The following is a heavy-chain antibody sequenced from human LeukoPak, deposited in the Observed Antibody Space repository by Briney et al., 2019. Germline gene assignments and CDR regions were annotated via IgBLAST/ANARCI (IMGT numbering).Heavy chain of an antibody. CDR1: GFTFSSYW. Sequence: PGGSLRLSCAVSGFTFSSYWMHWVRQAPGKGLVWVSRINSDGSSTNYADSVKGRFTISRDNAKNTLYLQMNSLRAEDTAVYYCAKPTYSSSLAHFDYWGQGTLVTVSS. CDR2: INSDGSST. CDR3: AKPTYSSSLAHFDY. D-gene: IGHD6-6*01. V-gene: IGHV3-74*01. J-gene: IGHJ4*02.